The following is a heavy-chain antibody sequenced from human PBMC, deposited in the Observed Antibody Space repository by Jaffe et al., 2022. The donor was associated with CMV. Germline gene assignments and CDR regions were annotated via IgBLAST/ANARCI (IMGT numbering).Heavy chain of an antibody. CDR3: ATDLRRSRSSGYSPLFDI. CDR2: FDPEDGET. V-gene: IGHV1-24*01. CDR1: GYTLTELS. D-gene: IGHD3-22*01. Sequence: QVQLVQSGAEVKKPGASVKVSCKVSGYTLTELSMHWVRQAPGKGLEWMGGFDPEDGETIYAQKFQGRVTMTEDTSTDTAYMELSSLRSEDTAVYYCATDLRRSRSSGYSPLFDIWGQGTMVTVSS. J-gene: IGHJ3*02.